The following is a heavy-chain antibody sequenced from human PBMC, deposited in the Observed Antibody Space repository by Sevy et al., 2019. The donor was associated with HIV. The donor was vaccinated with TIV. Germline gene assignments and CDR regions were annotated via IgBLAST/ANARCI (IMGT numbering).Heavy chain of an antibody. V-gene: IGHV4-59*01. J-gene: IGHJ5*02. CDR3: ARAPPVCSTVEALNWFAP. CDR2: IYYTGST. Sequence: SETLSLTCTVFGGSISAYYWSWIRQSPEKGLQYIGYIYYTGSTNYNPSLKRRVTISVDTSKNQFSLRLTSVTAADTAIYYCARAPPVCSTVEALNWFAPWGQGTLVSASS. D-gene: IGHD2-2*01. CDR1: GGSISAYY.